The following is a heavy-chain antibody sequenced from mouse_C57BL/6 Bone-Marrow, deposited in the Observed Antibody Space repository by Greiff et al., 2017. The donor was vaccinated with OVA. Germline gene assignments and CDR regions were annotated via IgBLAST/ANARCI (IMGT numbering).Heavy chain of an antibody. CDR1: GYTFTDYN. CDR3: ARYYDGYYWFAY. CDR2: INPNNGGT. D-gene: IGHD2-3*01. V-gene: IGHV1-22*01. J-gene: IGHJ3*01. Sequence: SGPELVKPGASVKMSCKASGYTFTDYNMHWVKQSHGKSLEWIGYINPNNGGTSYNQKFKGKATLTVNKSYSTAYMELRSLTSEDSAVYYCARYYDGYYWFAYWGQGTLVTVSA.